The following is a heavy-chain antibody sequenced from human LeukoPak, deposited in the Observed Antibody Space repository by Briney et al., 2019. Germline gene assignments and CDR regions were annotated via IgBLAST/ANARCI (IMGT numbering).Heavy chain of an antibody. J-gene: IGHJ3*02. CDR3: ASSGRGVIITDAFDI. CDR1: GYTFTSYG. Sequence: SVKVSCKASGYTFTSYGISWVRQAPGQGLEWMGGIIPIFGTANYAQKFQGRATITTDESTSTAYMELSSLRSEDTAVYYCASSGRGVIITDAFDIWGQGTMVTVSS. V-gene: IGHV1-69*05. CDR2: IIPIFGTA. D-gene: IGHD3-10*01.